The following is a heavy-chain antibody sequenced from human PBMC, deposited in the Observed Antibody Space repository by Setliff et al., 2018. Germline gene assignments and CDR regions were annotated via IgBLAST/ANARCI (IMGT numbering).Heavy chain of an antibody. J-gene: IGHJ4*02. CDR3: ARQDYDNGDY. CDR2: IYAGDSDT. CDR1: GYLFSISW. Sequence: GESLKISCKDPGYLFSISWIGWVRQMPGKGLDWMGLIYAGDSDTRYSPSFQGQVTISADKSISTAYLQWSSLKASDTAMYYCARQDYDNGDYWGQGTLVTVSS. D-gene: IGHD3-9*01. V-gene: IGHV5-51*01.